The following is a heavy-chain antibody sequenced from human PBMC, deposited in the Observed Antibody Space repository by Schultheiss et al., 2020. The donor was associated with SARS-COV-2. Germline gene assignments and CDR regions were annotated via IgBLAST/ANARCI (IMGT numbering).Heavy chain of an antibody. CDR3: ARDTEDSSSWYQYYYYYYGMEV. D-gene: IGHD6-13*01. CDR1: GASISSGGYY. Sequence: SETLSLTCTVSGASISSGGYYWNWIRQHPGKGLEWIGYIYYSGSTYYNPSLKSRVTISVDTSKNQFSLQLNSVTPEDTAVYYCARDTEDSSSWYQYYYYYYGMEVWGQGITVTVSS. V-gene: IGHV4-31*03. J-gene: IGHJ6*02. CDR2: IYYSGST.